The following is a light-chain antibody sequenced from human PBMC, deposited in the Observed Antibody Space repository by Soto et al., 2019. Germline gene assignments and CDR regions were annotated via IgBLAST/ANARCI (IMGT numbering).Light chain of an antibody. J-gene: IGKJ4*01. Sequence: DIVMTRSPDSLAVSLGERATINCKSSQNILYSSNNKNYLAWYLQKPGQSPQLLIYLASNRASGVPDRFSGSGSGTDFTLKTSRVEAEDFGVYYCIQTLQTPLTFGGGTKVDI. CDR3: IQTLQTPLT. V-gene: IGKV4-1*01. CDR2: LAS. CDR1: QNILYSSNNKNY.